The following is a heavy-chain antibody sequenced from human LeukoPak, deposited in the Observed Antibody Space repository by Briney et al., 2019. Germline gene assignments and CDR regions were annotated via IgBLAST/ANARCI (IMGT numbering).Heavy chain of an antibody. Sequence: PGGSLRLSCPASGFTFSRYDMSWVRQAPGKGLEWVSSISDSGINTYYADSVKGRFTISRDNSKNTLYLQMNNLRAEDTAVYYCAKHLGIVGTTRDVFHIWGQGTMVIVSS. D-gene: IGHD1-26*01. CDR3: AKHLGIVGTTRDVFHI. CDR2: ISDSGINT. CDR1: GFTFSRYD. J-gene: IGHJ3*02. V-gene: IGHV3-23*01.